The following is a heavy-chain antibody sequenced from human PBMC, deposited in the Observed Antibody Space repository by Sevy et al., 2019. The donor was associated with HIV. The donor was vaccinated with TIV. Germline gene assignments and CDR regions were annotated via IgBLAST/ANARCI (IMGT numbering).Heavy chain of an antibody. D-gene: IGHD1-1*01. Sequence: GGSLRLSCAASGFTFSSYRMTWVRQAPGKGLEWVSCISSTSAYINYADSVKGRFTISRDNAKNLLYLQMDSLRAEDTAVYYCARAVLEISTWRSNYWGQGTLVTVSS. CDR1: GFTFSSYR. J-gene: IGHJ4*02. CDR2: ISSTSAYI. V-gene: IGHV3-21*01. CDR3: ARAVLEISTWRSNY.